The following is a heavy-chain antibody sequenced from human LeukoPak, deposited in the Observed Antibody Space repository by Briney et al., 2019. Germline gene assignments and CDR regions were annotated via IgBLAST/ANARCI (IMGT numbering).Heavy chain of an antibody. V-gene: IGHV1-18*01. Sequence: ASVKVSCKASGYTFTIYGISWVRQAPAQGLEWLGWISGHNGDTKYAQKFQGRVFVTADTSTSTAYMDLTSLTSDDTAVYYCATASGAHGWFGPWGQGTLVTVSS. CDR1: GYTFTIYG. CDR3: ATASGAHGWFGP. D-gene: IGHD3-10*01. CDR2: ISGHNGDT. J-gene: IGHJ5*02.